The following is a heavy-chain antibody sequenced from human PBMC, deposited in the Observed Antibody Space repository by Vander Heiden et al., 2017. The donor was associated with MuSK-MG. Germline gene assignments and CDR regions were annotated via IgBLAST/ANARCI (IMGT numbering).Heavy chain of an antibody. D-gene: IGHD3-10*01. J-gene: IGHJ6*03. CDR3: ARHGTMVDELNIDYNYYIDG. CDR2: IYPRISNT. Sequence: VKLVQSGAGVHRPGESLKISCMGSGSSFTTYWLGCVRQMPGKGLEWMGIIYPRISNTRYSPSFHVQVTISAVKAISSAYLQWSSLKASDTAMYYVARHGTMVDELNIDYNYYIDGWGQGTMVTVSS. V-gene: IGHV5-51*01. CDR1: GSSFTTYW.